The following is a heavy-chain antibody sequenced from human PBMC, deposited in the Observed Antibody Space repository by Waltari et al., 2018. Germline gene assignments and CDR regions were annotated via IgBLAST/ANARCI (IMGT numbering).Heavy chain of an antibody. Sequence: QITLKESGPTLVKPTQTLTLTCTFSGFSLSTSGGGVGWIRQPPGKALEWLALIYWNDDKRYSPSLKSRLTITKDTSKNQVVLTMTNMDPVDTATYYCAHNYEYSSSSDAFDIWGQGTMVTVSS. CDR2: IYWNDDK. CDR1: GFSLSTSGGG. D-gene: IGHD6-6*01. V-gene: IGHV2-5*01. J-gene: IGHJ3*02. CDR3: AHNYEYSSSSDAFDI.